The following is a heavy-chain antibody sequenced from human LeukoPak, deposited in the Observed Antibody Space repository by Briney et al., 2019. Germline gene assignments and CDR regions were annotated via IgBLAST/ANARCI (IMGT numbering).Heavy chain of an antibody. CDR3: TREVRNPHPDYYDSSGGFDY. CDR1: GFTFSDYY. J-gene: IGHJ4*02. V-gene: IGHV3-11*05. Sequence: GGSLRLSCAASGFTFSDYYMSWIRQAPGKGLEWVSYISSSSSYTYYADSVKGRFTISRDNAKNSLYLQMNSLRADDTAVYYCTREVRNPHPDYYDSSGGFDYWGQGTLVTVSS. CDR2: ISSSSSYT. D-gene: IGHD3-22*01.